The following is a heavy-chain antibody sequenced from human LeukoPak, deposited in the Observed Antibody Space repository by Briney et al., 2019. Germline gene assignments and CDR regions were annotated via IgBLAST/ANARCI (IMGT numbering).Heavy chain of an antibody. D-gene: IGHD3-22*01. CDR2: IIPIFGTA. J-gene: IGHJ4*02. CDR3: ARDIRTLDYYDSQSPCYFDY. CDR1: GGAFSSYA. V-gene: IGHV1-69*05. Sequence: SVKVSCKASGGAFSSYAISWVRQAPGQGLEWMGRIIPIFGTANYAQKLQGRVTMTTDTSTSTAYMELRSLRSDDTAVYYCARDIRTLDYYDSQSPCYFDYWGQGTLVTVSS.